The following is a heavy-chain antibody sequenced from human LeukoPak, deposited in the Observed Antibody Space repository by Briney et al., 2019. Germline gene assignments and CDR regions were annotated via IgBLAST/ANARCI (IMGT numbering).Heavy chain of an antibody. J-gene: IGHJ4*02. V-gene: IGHV3-9*01. Sequence: PGGSLRLSCAASGFTFDDYAMHWVRQAPGKGLEWVSGISWNSGSIGYADSVKGRFTISRDNAKNSLYLQMNSLRAEDTALYYCAKGPALYYYDSSGYDYWGQGTLVTVSS. CDR1: GFTFDDYA. CDR2: ISWNSGSI. CDR3: AKGPALYYYDSSGYDY. D-gene: IGHD3-22*01.